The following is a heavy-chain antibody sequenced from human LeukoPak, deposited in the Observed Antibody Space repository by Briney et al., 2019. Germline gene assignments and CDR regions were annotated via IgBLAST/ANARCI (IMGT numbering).Heavy chain of an antibody. Sequence: GGSLRLSCAASGFTFDDYAMHWVRQAPGKGLEWVSGISWNSGSIGYADSVKGRFTISRDNAKNSLYLQMNSLRADDTAVYYCARGDHEYWGQGTLVTVSS. J-gene: IGHJ4*02. CDR2: ISWNSGSI. CDR3: ARGDHEY. CDR1: GFTFDDYA. V-gene: IGHV3-9*01.